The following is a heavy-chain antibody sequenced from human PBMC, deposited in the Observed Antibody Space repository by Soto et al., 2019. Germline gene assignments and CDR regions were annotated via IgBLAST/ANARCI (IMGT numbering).Heavy chain of an antibody. CDR3: ARAQSHYDSSGIDY. Sequence: QVQLVESGGGVVQPGRSLRLSCAASGFTLINYAIHWVRQAPGKGLEWVAIISYDGQNKYYAESVKGRFSISRDNSKSTLSLQMNSLRTEDTAIYYCARAQSHYDSSGIDYWGQGTLVTVSS. D-gene: IGHD3-22*01. CDR1: GFTLINYA. J-gene: IGHJ4*02. V-gene: IGHV3-30*04. CDR2: ISYDGQNK.